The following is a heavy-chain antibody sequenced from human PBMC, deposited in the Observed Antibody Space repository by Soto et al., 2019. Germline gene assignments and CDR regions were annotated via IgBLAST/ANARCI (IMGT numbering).Heavy chain of an antibody. Sequence: GESLKISCKGSGYSFTSYWIGWVRQMPGKGLEWMGIIYSGDSDTRYSPSFQGQVTISADKSISTAYLQWSSLKASDTAMYYCARLEYCSGGSCYSDYYYSMDVLGQGTTVTVSS. CDR2: IYSGDSDT. CDR1: GYSFTSYW. J-gene: IGHJ6*02. V-gene: IGHV5-51*01. CDR3: ARLEYCSGGSCYSDYYYSMDV. D-gene: IGHD2-15*01.